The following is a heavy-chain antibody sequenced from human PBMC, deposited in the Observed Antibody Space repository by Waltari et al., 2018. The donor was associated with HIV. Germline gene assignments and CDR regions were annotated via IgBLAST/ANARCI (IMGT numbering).Heavy chain of an antibody. CDR3: VRDNHDFWSGHYFDS. J-gene: IGHJ4*02. Sequence: QVQLVASGGGLVKPGGSLTLYCPVSGFPFREYSLDWIRQAPGKGLEWLSYISSSGGTTYYAESVRGRFTISRDSAKHSLFLQMNSLRAEDTAVYYCVRDNHDFWSGHYFDSWGQGTLVTVSS. CDR1: GFPFREYS. D-gene: IGHD3-3*01. V-gene: IGHV3-11*01. CDR2: ISSSGGTT.